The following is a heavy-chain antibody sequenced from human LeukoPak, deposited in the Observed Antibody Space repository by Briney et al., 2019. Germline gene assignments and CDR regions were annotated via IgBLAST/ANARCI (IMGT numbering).Heavy chain of an antibody. CDR1: GGSFSGYY. Sequence: PSETLSLTCAVYGGSFSGYYWSWIRQPPGKGLEWIGEINHSGSTNYNPSLKSRVTISVDTSKNQFSLKLSSVTAADTAVCYCARFIRGYYGSGSSARGWFDPWGQGTLVTVSS. V-gene: IGHV4-34*01. J-gene: IGHJ5*02. CDR3: ARFIRGYYGSGSSARGWFDP. D-gene: IGHD3-10*01. CDR2: INHSGST.